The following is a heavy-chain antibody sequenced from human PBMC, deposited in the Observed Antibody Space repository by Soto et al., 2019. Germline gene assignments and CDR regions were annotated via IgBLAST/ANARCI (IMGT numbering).Heavy chain of an antibody. D-gene: IGHD3-16*01. CDR3: SRGRDPHKGGRT. J-gene: IGHJ5*02. Sequence: PSQTLSLTCAISGDSVSSSSVTWNWIRQSPSRGLEWLGRTYYRSKWYNDYAESVKSRITINPDTSKNQFSLRLTSVTAADTAVYFCSRGRDPHKGGRTWGQGTLVTVSS. V-gene: IGHV6-1*01. CDR2: TYYRSKWYN. CDR1: GDSVSSSSVT.